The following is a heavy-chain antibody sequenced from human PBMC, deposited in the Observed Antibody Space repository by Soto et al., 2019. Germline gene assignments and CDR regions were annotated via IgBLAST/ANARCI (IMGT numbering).Heavy chain of an antibody. CDR1: GYTFTGYY. CDR3: ARASIVVVPAAIGY. J-gene: IGHJ4*02. V-gene: IGHV1-2*02. CDR2: INPNSGGT. Sequence: VASVKVSCKASGYTFTGYYMHWVRQAPGQGLEWMGWINPNSGGTNYAQKFQGRVTMTTDTSISTAYMELSRLRSDDTAVYYCARASIVVVPAAIGYWGQGTLVTVSS. D-gene: IGHD2-2*01.